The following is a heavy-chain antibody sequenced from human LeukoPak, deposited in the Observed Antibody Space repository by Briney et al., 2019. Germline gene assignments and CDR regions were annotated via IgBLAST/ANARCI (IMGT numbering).Heavy chain of an antibody. CDR1: GGTFSSYT. CDR3: AGNDILTGLGYYYYYYMDV. J-gene: IGHJ6*03. Sequence: SVKVSCKASGGTFSSYTISWVRQALGQGLEWMGRIIPILGIANYAQKFQGRVTITADKSTRTAYMELSSLRSEDTAVYYCAGNDILTGLGYYYYYYMDVWGKGTTVTVSS. V-gene: IGHV1-69*02. CDR2: IIPILGIA. D-gene: IGHD3-9*01.